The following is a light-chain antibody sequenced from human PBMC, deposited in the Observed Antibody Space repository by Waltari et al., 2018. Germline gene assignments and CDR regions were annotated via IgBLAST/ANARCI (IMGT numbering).Light chain of an antibody. CDR2: NNN. J-gene: IGLJ1*01. CDR3: AAWDDSLNGQV. Sequence: QSVLTQPPSASGSPGQRVTISCSGSSSNIGSNTVNWYQQLPGTAPKLLIHNNNQRPSGVPDRFSGSKAGTAASLAISGLQSEDEADYCCAAWDDSLNGQVFGTGTKVTVL. CDR1: SSNIGSNT. V-gene: IGLV1-44*01.